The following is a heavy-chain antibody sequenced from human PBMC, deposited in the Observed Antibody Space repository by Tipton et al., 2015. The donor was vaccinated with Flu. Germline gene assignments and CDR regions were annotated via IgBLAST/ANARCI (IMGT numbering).Heavy chain of an antibody. Sequence: TLSLTCSVSGDSMTSSRYYWGWIRQSPGKGLEWIGSIFHSGSTYYNPSLKSRVTISVDTSKNQFSLKLISVTAADTAVYYCARVSPGVESWFDPWGQGTLVTVSS. CDR1: GDSMTSSRYY. CDR2: IFHSGST. D-gene: IGHD3-3*01. CDR3: ARVSPGVESWFDP. V-gene: IGHV4-39*07. J-gene: IGHJ5*02.